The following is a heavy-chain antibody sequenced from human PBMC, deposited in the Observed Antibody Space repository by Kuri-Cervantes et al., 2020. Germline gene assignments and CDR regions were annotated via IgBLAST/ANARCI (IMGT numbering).Heavy chain of an antibody. CDR1: GFTFSSYS. Sequence: GGSLRLSCAASGFTFSSYSMNWVRQAPGKGLEWVSSISSSSSYIYYADSVKGRFTISRDNAKNPLYLQMNSLRAEDTAVYYCARQHYYGSGSYYNELDYWGQGTLVTVSS. CDR3: ARQHYYGSGSYYNELDY. D-gene: IGHD3-10*01. CDR2: ISSSSSYI. V-gene: IGHV3-21*01. J-gene: IGHJ4*02.